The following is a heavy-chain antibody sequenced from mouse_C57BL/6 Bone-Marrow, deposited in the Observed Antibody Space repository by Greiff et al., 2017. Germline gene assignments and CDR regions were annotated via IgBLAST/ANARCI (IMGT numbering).Heavy chain of an antibody. D-gene: IGHD2-4*01. CDR2: INPNNGGT. Sequence: VQLQQSGPELVKPGASVKISCKASGYTFTDYYMNWVKQSHGKSLEWIGDINPNNGGTSYNQKFKGKATLTVDKSSSTAYMELRSLTSEDSAVYYCASLYYDYDVLWYFDVWGTGTTVTVSS. CDR3: ASLYYDYDVLWYFDV. J-gene: IGHJ1*03. V-gene: IGHV1-26*01. CDR1: GYTFTDYY.